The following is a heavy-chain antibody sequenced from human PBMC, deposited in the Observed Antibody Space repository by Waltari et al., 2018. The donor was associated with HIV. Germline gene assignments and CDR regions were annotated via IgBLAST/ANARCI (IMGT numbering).Heavy chain of an antibody. D-gene: IGHD3-9*01. J-gene: IGHJ4*02. CDR2: IIGDGHST. V-gene: IGHV3-64D*06. CDR1: GFTFSSYS. Sequence: DVQLVESGGTLVQPGGYLRLSCSASGFTFSSYSIHWVRQTPGKGLKYVSAIIGDGHSTYYAGSLKGRFTITRDNSKNTVWLQLRSLRAEDTAVYYCAKGNYDFLTGYYGPSFEYWGQGTLVTVSS. CDR3: AKGNYDFLTGYYGPSFEY.